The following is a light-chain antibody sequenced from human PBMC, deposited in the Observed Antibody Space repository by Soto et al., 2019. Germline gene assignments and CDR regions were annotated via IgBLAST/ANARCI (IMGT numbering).Light chain of an antibody. CDR3: LQNHNYPRT. CDR2: AAS. J-gene: IGKJ2*01. Sequence: AIQLTQSPSSLSASVGDRVSITCRASQGIENNLGWCQQNPGKAPKLLIYAASTLHTGVPSRFSGSGSGTDFTLTISSLRPEDFAVYYCLQNHNYPRTFGQGTKLEIK. CDR1: QGIENN. V-gene: IGKV1-6*01.